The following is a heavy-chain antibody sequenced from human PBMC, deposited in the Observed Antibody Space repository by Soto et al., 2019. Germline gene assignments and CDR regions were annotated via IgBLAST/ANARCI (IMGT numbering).Heavy chain of an antibody. Sequence: QVQLVQSGAEVKKPGSSVKVSCKASGGTFSSYAISWVRQAPGQGLEWMGGIIPIFGTANYAQKFQGRVTITADESTSTAYMELSSLRSEDTAVYYCASDDASIAARPRFYYYGMDVWGQGTTVTVSS. CDR3: ASDDASIAARPRFYYYGMDV. V-gene: IGHV1-69*01. D-gene: IGHD6-6*01. J-gene: IGHJ6*02. CDR2: IIPIFGTA. CDR1: GGTFSSYA.